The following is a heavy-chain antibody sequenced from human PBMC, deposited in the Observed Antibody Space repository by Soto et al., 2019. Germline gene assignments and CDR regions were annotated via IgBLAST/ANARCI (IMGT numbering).Heavy chain of an antibody. Sequence: PGGSLRLSCGDSGSAFSNYWMHRVRQAPGEGLVWVSRINGDGSFTRFSDSVKGRFTISKDKAKNTLYLQMNSRRMDDTAVYFCARVGGGRGNLGCWRQGTLVAVPS. V-gene: IGHV3-74*01. CDR2: INGDGSFT. CDR1: GSAFSNYW. CDR3: ARVGGGRGNLGC. J-gene: IGHJ4*02. D-gene: IGHD2-15*01.